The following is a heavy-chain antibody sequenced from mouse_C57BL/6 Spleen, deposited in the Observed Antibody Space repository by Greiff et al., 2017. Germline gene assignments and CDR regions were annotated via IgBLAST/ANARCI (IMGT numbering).Heavy chain of an antibody. V-gene: IGHV1-82*01. J-gene: IGHJ3*01. Sequence: QVQLKESGPELVKPGASVKISCKASGYAFSSSWMNWVKQRPGKGLEWIGRIYPGDGDTNYNGKFKGKATLTAEKSSSTAYMQLSSLTSEDSAVYFCAPYGSSSFAYWGQGTLVTVSA. CDR1: GYAFSSSW. CDR3: APYGSSSFAY. D-gene: IGHD1-1*01. CDR2: IYPGDGDT.